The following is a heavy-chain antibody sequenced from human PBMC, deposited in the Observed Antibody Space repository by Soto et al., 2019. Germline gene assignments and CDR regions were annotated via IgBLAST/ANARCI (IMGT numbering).Heavy chain of an antibody. Sequence: PGGSLRLSCAASGFSFRSYAFHWVRQAPGKGLEWVAVISYGGSEKFYADSVKGRFIISRDNSKNTLFLQMTSLRPEDTAVYYCAKVTSDRGYYYFAMDVWGQGTTVTVSS. V-gene: IGHV3-30*18. CDR3: AKVTSDRGYYYFAMDV. D-gene: IGHD3-10*01. CDR2: ISYGGSEK. CDR1: GFSFRSYA. J-gene: IGHJ6*02.